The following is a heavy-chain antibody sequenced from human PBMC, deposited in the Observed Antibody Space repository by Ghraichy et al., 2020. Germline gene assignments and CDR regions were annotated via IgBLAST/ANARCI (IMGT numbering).Heavy chain of an antibody. V-gene: IGHV3-53*01. D-gene: IGHD3-22*01. CDR2: IYSGGST. CDR3: ASLNNYYDSSGYYLDY. Sequence: GGSLRLSCAASGFTVSSNYVSWVRQAPGKGLEWVSVIYSGGSTYYADSVKGRFTISRDNSKNTLYLQMNSLRAEDTAVYYCASLNNYYDSSGYYLDYWGQGTLVTVSS. J-gene: IGHJ4*02. CDR1: GFTVSSNY.